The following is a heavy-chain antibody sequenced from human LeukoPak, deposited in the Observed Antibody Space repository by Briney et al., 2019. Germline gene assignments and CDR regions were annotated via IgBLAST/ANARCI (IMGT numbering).Heavy chain of an antibody. CDR2: INPNSGGT. J-gene: IGHJ4*02. V-gene: IGHV1-2*06. CDR1: GYTFTGYY. Sequence: GASVTVSCKASGYTFTGYYMHWVRQAPGQGLEWMGRINPNSGGTNYAQKFQGRVTMTRDTSISTAYMELSRLRSDDTAVYYCARGYYDFWSGYDPSGVTHFDYWGQGTLVTVSS. D-gene: IGHD3-3*01. CDR3: ARGYYDFWSGYDPSGVTHFDY.